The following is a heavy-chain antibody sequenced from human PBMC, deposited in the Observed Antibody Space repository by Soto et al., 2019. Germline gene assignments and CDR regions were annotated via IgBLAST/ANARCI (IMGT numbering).Heavy chain of an antibody. Sequence: QVQLQESGPGLVKPSETLSLTCTVSGGSIRSYDWSSIRQPPGKGLKWIGYIYYSWGTHYSPSRKRRSPITVTTSKNQLSHTLNSVTPSDTAVYYRARLTPPGSSSWSPAWYFDLWGRGTLVTVSS. V-gene: IGHV4-59*08. CDR1: GGSIRSYD. CDR2: IYYSWGT. J-gene: IGHJ2*01. D-gene: IGHD6-13*01. CDR3: ARLTPPGSSSWSPAWYFDL.